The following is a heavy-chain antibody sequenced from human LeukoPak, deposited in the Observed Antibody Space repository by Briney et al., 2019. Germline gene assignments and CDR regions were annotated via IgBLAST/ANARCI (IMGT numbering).Heavy chain of an antibody. J-gene: IGHJ2*01. CDR3: ARVLTVTPFYWYFDL. CDR1: GYTFTGYY. D-gene: IGHD4-17*01. CDR2: INPNSGGT. Sequence: ASVKVSCKASGYTFTGYYMHWVRQAPGQGLEWMGWINPNSGGTNYAQKFQGRVTMTRDTSISTAYMELSRLRSNDTAVYYCARVLTVTPFYWYFDLWGRGTLVTVSS. V-gene: IGHV1-2*02.